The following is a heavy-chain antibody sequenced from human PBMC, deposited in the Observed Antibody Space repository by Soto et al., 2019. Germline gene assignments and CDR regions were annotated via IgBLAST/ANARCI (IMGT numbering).Heavy chain of an antibody. J-gene: IGHJ5*02. Sequence: QVQLLQSGDEVKKPGSSVKVSCKASGGTVSSYAISWVRQAPVQGLEWIGGIIPIFVTANYAQKFQGRVTVTADKSTSTAYMELGSLRSEDTALYYCARDRGDSSGYLNWFDPWGQGTLVTVSS. CDR3: ARDRGDSSGYLNWFDP. CDR1: GGTVSSYA. CDR2: IIPIFVTA. V-gene: IGHV1-69*06. D-gene: IGHD3-22*01.